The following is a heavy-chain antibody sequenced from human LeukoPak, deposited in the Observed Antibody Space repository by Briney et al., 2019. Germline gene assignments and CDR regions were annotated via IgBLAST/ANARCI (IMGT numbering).Heavy chain of an antibody. J-gene: IGHJ3*02. CDR1: GGSFSGYY. CDR2: IYYSGSS. V-gene: IGHV4-59*01. D-gene: IGHD3-3*01. Sequence: SETLSLTCAVYGGSFSGYYWSWIRQPPGKGLEWIGYIYYSGSSNYNPSLKSRVTISVDTSKNQFSLKLSSVTAADTAVYYCARFPLSTTRVPYYDFWSGYTDAFDIWGQGTMVTVSS. CDR3: ARFPLSTTRVPYYDFWSGYTDAFDI.